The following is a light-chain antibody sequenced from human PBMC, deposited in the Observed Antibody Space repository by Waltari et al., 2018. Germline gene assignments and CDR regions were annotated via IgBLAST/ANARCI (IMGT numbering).Light chain of an antibody. CDR1: QSVSSN. V-gene: IGKV3-15*01. J-gene: IGKJ1*01. CDR2: GAS. Sequence: EIVMTQSPATLSVSPGERATLSCRASQSVSSNLAWYQQKPGQAPRLLIYGASTRATSIPARFSGSGSGTEFTLTISSLQSGDFAVYYCQQYSNWPPWTFDQGTKVEIK. CDR3: QQYSNWPPWT.